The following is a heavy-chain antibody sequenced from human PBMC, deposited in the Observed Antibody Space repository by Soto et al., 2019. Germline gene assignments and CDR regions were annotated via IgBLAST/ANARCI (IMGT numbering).Heavy chain of an antibody. CDR1: GFTFNTFA. D-gene: IGHD3-9*01. CDR3: ARDRADGLRSFDWLCLDY. CDR2: ISYDGSHK. J-gene: IGHJ4*02. Sequence: QVQLVESGEGVVQPGRSLRLSCATSGFTFNTFAMHWVRQAPGKGLEWLAVISYDGSHKYYADSVKGRIIISRDNSKNTLYLQMKALRGEDTAVYYCARDRADGLRSFDWLCLDYWGQGTLVIVSS. V-gene: IGHV3-30-3*01.